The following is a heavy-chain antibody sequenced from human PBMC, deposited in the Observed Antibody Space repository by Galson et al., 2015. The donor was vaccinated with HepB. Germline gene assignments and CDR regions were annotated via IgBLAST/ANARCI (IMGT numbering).Heavy chain of an antibody. D-gene: IGHD2-2*02. CDR2: INHSGST. Sequence: ETLSLTCAVYGGSFSGYYWSWIRQPPGKGLEWIGEINHSGSTNYNPSLKSRVTISVDTSKNQFSLKLSSVTAADTAVYYCARIRGLGYCSSTSCYTPYYYYYMDVWGKGTTVTVSS. J-gene: IGHJ6*03. CDR1: GGSFSGYY. V-gene: IGHV4-34*01. CDR3: ARIRGLGYCSSTSCYTPYYYYYMDV.